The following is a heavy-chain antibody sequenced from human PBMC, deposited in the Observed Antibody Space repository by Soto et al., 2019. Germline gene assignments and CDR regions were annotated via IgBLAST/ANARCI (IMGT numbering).Heavy chain of an antibody. V-gene: IGHV1-69*08. CDR3: AREGAQGVGASHPNV. J-gene: IGHJ6*02. CDR2: IIPILGIA. D-gene: IGHD1-26*01. CDR1: GGTFSSYT. Sequence: QVQLVQSGAEVKKPGSSVKVSCKASGGTFSSYTISWVRQAPGQGLEWMGRIIPILGIANYAKKFQGRVTITADKSTSTAYMELSSLRSEDTAVYYCAREGAQGVGASHPNVWDQGTTVTVSS.